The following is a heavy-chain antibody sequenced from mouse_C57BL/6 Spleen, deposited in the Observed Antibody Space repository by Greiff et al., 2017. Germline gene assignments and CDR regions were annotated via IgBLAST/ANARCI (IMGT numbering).Heavy chain of an antibody. CDR2: ISYDGSN. J-gene: IGHJ2*01. CDR1: GYSITSGYY. D-gene: IGHD2-4*01. V-gene: IGHV3-6*01. CDR3: ARMGDYRHDY. Sequence: DVQLQESGPGLVKPSQSLSLTCSVTGYSITSGYYWNWIRQFPGNKLEWMGYISYDGSNNYNPSLKNRISITRDTSKSQFFLKLNSVTTEDTATYYCARMGDYRHDYWGQGTTLTVSS.